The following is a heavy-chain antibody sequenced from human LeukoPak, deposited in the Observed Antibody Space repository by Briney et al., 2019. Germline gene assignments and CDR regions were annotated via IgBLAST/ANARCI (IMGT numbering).Heavy chain of an antibody. V-gene: IGHV3-21*01. J-gene: IGHJ4*02. CDR1: GFIFNIYS. Sequence: PGGSLRLSCAASGFIFNIYSMNWVRQAPGKGLEWVSSISSRSNYMYYVDSVKGRFTISRDNAKNSLYLQMNSLRADDTAVYYCARDPTSRYSWSHVDYWGQGTLVTVSS. CDR3: ARDPTSRYSWSHVDY. CDR2: ISSRSNYM. D-gene: IGHD1-26*01.